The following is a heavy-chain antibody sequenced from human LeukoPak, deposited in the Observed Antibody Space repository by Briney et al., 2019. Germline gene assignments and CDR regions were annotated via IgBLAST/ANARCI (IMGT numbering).Heavy chain of an antibody. CDR2: IKQDGSEK. CDR1: GFTFSSYW. D-gene: IGHD5-18*01. CDR3: ARGRDYVGRGYSYGFDY. J-gene: IGHJ4*02. V-gene: IGHV3-7*01. Sequence: GGSLRLSCAASGFTFSSYWMSWVRQAPGKGLEWVANIKQDGSEKYYVDSVKGRFTISRDNAKNSLYLQMNSLRAEDTAVYYCARGRDYVGRGYSYGFDYWGQGTLVTVSS.